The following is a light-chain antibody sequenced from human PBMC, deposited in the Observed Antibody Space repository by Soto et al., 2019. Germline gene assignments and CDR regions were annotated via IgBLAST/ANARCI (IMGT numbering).Light chain of an antibody. Sequence: ENVLTQSPGTLSLSPGERATLSCRASQSVSSSYLGWYQQKPGQAPRLLIYGASSRATGIPDRFSGSGSGTDFTLTINRLEPEDFAVYYCQDYGTSWTFGQGTKVDIK. CDR3: QDYGTSWT. CDR1: QSVSSSY. J-gene: IGKJ1*01. V-gene: IGKV3-20*01. CDR2: GAS.